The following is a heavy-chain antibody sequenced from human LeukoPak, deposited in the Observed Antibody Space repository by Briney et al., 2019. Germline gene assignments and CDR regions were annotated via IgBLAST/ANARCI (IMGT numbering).Heavy chain of an antibody. V-gene: IGHV1-46*01. CDR2: INPSGGST. CDR1: GYTFTGYY. CDR3: ARVSRWLSYYYMDV. Sequence: ASVKVSCKASGYTFTGYYMHWVRQAPGQGLEWMGIINPSGGSTSYAQKLQGRVTMTRDMSTSTVYMELTSLRSEDTAVYYCARVSRWLSYYYMDVWGKGTTVTVSS. J-gene: IGHJ6*03. D-gene: IGHD5-24*01.